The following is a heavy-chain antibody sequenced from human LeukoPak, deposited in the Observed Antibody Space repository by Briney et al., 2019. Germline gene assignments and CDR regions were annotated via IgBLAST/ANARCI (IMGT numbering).Heavy chain of an antibody. CDR3: ASGYYDNTGYYYDAFDI. D-gene: IGHD3-22*01. Sequence: PGGSLRLSCAASGFTFSSYSMHWVRQAPGKGLEWISSITSSSSYIYYADSAKGRFTISRDNAKNSLYLQMNSLRAEDSAVYYCASGYYDNTGYYYDAFDIWGQGTMVTVSS. J-gene: IGHJ3*02. CDR2: ITSSSSYI. CDR1: GFTFSSYS. V-gene: IGHV3-21*01.